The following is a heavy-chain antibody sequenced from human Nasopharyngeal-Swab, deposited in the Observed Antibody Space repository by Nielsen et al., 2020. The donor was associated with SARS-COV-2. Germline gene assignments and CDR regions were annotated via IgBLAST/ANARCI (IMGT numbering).Heavy chain of an antibody. J-gene: IGHJ5*02. Sequence: SETLSLTCTVSGGSISSYSWSWIRQPPGKGLEWIGYIYYIGSTNYNPSLKSRVTISVDTSKNQFSLKLSSVTAADTAVYYCARVVIVGYCSSTSCWAFDPWGQGTLVTVSS. CDR2: IYYIGST. D-gene: IGHD2-2*01. CDR3: ARVVIVGYCSSTSCWAFDP. CDR1: GGSISSYS. V-gene: IGHV4-59*01.